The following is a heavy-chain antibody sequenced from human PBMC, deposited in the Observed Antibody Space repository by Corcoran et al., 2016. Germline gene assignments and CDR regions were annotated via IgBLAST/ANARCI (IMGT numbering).Heavy chain of an antibody. CDR2: IKSKTDGGTT. CDR3: TTDLQDSSGYYPFDY. D-gene: IGHD3-22*01. V-gene: IGHV3-15*07. CDR1: GFTFSNAW. J-gene: IGHJ4*02. Sequence: EVQLVESGGGLVKPGGSLRLSCAASGFTFSNAWMNWVRQAPGKGLEWVGRIKSKTDGGTTDYAAPVKGRFTISRDDSKNTLYLQMNSLKTEDTAVYYCTTDLQDSSGYYPFDYWGQGTLVTVSS.